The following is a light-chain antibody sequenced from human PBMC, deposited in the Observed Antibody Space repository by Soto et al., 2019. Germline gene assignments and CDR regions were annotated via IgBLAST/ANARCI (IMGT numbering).Light chain of an antibody. J-gene: IGKJ4*01. CDR3: QQYGSSPLT. Sequence: EIVLTQSPGTLSLSPGERATHSCRAIQSVSSSYLAWYQQKPGQAPRLLIYGASSRATGIPDRFSGSGSGTDFTLTICRLEPEDFAVYYCQQYGSSPLTFGGGTKVDIK. CDR1: QSVSSSY. V-gene: IGKV3-20*01. CDR2: GAS.